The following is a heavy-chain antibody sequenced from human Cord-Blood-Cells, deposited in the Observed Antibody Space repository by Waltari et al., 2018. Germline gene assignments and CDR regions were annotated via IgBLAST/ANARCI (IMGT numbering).Heavy chain of an antibody. D-gene: IGHD6-13*01. Sequence: QVQLQQGGAGLLKPPETLSLTCAVYGGSFSGYYWSWLRQPPGKGLEWIGEINHSGSTTYNPSLKSRVTISVDTSKNQFSLKLSSVTAADTAVYYCATRHGYSSSWYYFQHWGQGTLVTVSS. J-gene: IGHJ1*01. CDR1: GGSFSGYY. V-gene: IGHV4-34*01. CDR3: ATRHGYSSSWYYFQH. CDR2: INHSGST.